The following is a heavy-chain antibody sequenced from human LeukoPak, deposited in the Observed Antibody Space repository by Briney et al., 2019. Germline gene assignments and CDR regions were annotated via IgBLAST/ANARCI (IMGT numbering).Heavy chain of an antibody. CDR1: GFTFSSYN. V-gene: IGHV3-21*01. Sequence: GGTLRLSCAASGFTFSSYNMNWVRQAPGKGLEWVSSISSSSSYIYYADSVKGRFTISRDNAKNSLYLQMNSLRAEDTAVYYCAREPYYDFWSGYYDIDYWGQGTLVTVSS. CDR2: ISSSSSYI. CDR3: AREPYYDFWSGYYDIDY. D-gene: IGHD3-3*01. J-gene: IGHJ4*02.